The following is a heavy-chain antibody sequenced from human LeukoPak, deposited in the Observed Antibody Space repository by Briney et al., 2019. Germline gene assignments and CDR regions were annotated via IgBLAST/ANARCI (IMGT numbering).Heavy chain of an antibody. J-gene: IGHJ6*04. D-gene: IGHD3-16*01. CDR3: ARQTYGATDV. Sequence: SQTLSLTCTVSGAPVSSGSYYWSWVRQPAGKGLDCIGHIYTSGSTNYNPSLKGRVTISLDPSKNQFSLKLSSVTAADTAVYYCARQTYGATDVWGKGTTVTVSS. CDR1: GAPVSSGSYY. CDR2: IYTSGST. V-gene: IGHV4-61*09.